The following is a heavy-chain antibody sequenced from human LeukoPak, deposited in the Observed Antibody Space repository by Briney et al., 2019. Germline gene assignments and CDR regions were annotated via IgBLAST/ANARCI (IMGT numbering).Heavy chain of an antibody. CDR1: GFTFSSYA. D-gene: IGHD3-10*01. Sequence: GRSLRLSCAASGFTFSSYAMHWVRQAPGKGLEWVAVISYDGSNKYYADSVKGRFTISRDNSKNTLYLQLNSLRPEDTAVYYCARAQIVLLWFGVEFDSWGQGTLVTVSS. V-gene: IGHV3-30*03. J-gene: IGHJ4*02. CDR3: ARAQIVLLWFGVEFDS. CDR2: ISYDGSNK.